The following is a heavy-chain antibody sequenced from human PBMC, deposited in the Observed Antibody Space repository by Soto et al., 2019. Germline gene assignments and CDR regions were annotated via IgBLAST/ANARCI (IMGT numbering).Heavy chain of an antibody. D-gene: IGHD6-13*01. CDR3: TLVQRYTAAAGTYRKFPTSLGMDV. Sequence: EVQLLESGGGLVQPGGSLRLSCAASGFTFSSYAMSWVRQAPGKGLEWVSAISGSGGSTYYADSVKGRFTISRDNSKNTLYLQMTSLRAEDTPVYYSTLVQRYTAAAGTYRKFPTSLGMDVWGQGTTVTVSS. J-gene: IGHJ6*02. V-gene: IGHV3-23*01. CDR2: ISGSGGST. CDR1: GFTFSSYA.